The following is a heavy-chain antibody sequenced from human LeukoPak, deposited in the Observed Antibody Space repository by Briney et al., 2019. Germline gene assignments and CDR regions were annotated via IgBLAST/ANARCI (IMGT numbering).Heavy chain of an antibody. CDR2: VSGSGDST. CDR1: GFTFSSYA. CDR3: ANSAGYCSSTSCFDYYFDY. D-gene: IGHD2-2*01. Sequence: GGSLRLSCAASGFTFSSYAMSWVRQAPGKGLEWVSSVSGSGDSTYYADSVKGRFTISRDNSKNTLYLQMNSLRAENTAVYYCANSAGYCSSTSCFDYYFDYWGQGTLVTVSS. V-gene: IGHV3-23*01. J-gene: IGHJ4*02.